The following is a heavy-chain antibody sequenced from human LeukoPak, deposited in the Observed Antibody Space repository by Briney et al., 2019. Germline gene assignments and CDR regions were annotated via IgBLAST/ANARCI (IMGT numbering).Heavy chain of an antibody. CDR3: ARRVEMATITGYYYYMDV. D-gene: IGHD5-24*01. CDR1: GYSFTSYW. J-gene: IGHJ6*03. V-gene: IGHV5-51*01. CDR2: IYPCDSDT. Sequence: GESLKISCKGSGYSFTSYWIGWVRQMSGKGLEWIGMIYPCDSDTRYSPSLQGQVTISADKSISTAYLQWSSLKASDTAMYYCARRVEMATITGYYYYMDVWGKGTTVTVSS.